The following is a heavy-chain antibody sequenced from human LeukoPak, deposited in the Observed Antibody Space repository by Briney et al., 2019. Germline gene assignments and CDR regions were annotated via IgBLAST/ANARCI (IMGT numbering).Heavy chain of an antibody. CDR1: GFTVSSNS. J-gene: IGHJ4*02. D-gene: IGHD3-10*01. V-gene: IGHV3-21*01. CDR3: ARDRGLQDGSGSYYREDY. Sequence: GGSLRLSCTVSGFTVSSNSMNWVRQAPGKGLEWVSSISSSSSYIYYADSVKGRFTISRDNAKNSLYLQMNSLRAEDTAVYYCARDRGLQDGSGSYYREDYWGQGTLVTVSS. CDR2: ISSSSSYI.